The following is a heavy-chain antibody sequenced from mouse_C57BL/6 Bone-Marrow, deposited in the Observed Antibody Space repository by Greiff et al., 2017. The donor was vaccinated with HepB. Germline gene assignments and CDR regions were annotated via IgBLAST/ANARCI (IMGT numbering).Heavy chain of an antibody. J-gene: IGHJ2*01. CDR1: GYTFTSYW. CDR3: AREGITTVVAGEYYFDY. D-gene: IGHD1-1*01. V-gene: IGHV1-69*01. Sequence: VQLQQPGAELVMPGASVKLSCKASGYTFTSYWMHWVKQRPGQGLEWIGEIDPSDSYTNYNQKFKGKSTLTVDKSSSTAYMQLSSLTSEDSAVYYCAREGITTVVAGEYYFDYWGQGTTLTVSS. CDR2: IDPSDSYT.